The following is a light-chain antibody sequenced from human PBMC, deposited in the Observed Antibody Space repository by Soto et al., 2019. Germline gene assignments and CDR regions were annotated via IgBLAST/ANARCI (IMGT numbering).Light chain of an antibody. CDR3: QQSYNTPFT. V-gene: IGKV1-39*01. CDR2: AAS. J-gene: IGKJ3*01. CDR1: QSISNY. Sequence: DIQMTQSPSSLSASVGDRITITCRASQSISNYLNWYQQRPGKAPKLLIYAASRLQSGAPSRFSGSGSGTVFTLTITSPHPEDFATYYCQQSYNTPFTFGPGTKVDLK.